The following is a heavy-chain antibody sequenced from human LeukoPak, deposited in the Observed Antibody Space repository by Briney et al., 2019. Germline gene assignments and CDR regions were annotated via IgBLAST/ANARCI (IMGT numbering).Heavy chain of an antibody. Sequence: NPSETLSLTCTVSGGSISSSSYYWGWIRQPPGKGLEWIGEINHSGSTNYNPSLKSRVTISVDTSKNQFSLKLSSVTAADTAVYYCARGRGGLSNWFDPWGQGTLVTVSS. CDR2: INHSGST. J-gene: IGHJ5*02. V-gene: IGHV4-39*07. CDR1: GGSISSSSYY. D-gene: IGHD3-16*01. CDR3: ARGRGGLSNWFDP.